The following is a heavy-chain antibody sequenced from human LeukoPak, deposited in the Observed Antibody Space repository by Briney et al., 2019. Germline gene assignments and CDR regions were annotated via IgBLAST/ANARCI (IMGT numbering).Heavy chain of an antibody. D-gene: IGHD2-2*02. CDR2: ITSSSSSI. J-gene: IGHJ4*02. CDR3: ARDTGDCSSTSCYIPGDY. Sequence: AGGSLRLSCTASGFTFSTYSMNWVRQAPGKGLEWLSYITSSSSSIFYADSVKGRFTISRDNAKSSLYLQMNSLRVEDTAVYYCARDTGDCSSTSCYIPGDYWGQGTLVTVSS. CDR1: GFTFSTYS. V-gene: IGHV3-48*04.